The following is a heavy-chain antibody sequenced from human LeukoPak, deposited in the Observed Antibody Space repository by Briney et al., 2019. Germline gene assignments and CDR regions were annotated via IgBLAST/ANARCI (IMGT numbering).Heavy chain of an antibody. D-gene: IGHD4-23*01. J-gene: IGHJ4*02. V-gene: IGHV4-34*01. Sequence: PSETLSLTCAVHGGSFSVYHWNWIRQSPGKGLEWIGEINDRGHTNYNPSLESRITISVETSKKQFSLNLSSVTAADTAVYYCARDPTTVVTTPYYFDFWGQGTLVTVSS. CDR2: INDRGHT. CDR1: GGSFSVYH. CDR3: ARDPTTVVTTPYYFDF.